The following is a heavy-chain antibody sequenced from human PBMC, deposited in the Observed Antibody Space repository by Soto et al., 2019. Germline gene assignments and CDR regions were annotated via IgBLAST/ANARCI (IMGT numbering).Heavy chain of an antibody. V-gene: IGHV1-69*02. CDR2: VNPILSMS. J-gene: IGHJ4*02. Sequence: GASVKVSCKASGDTFSFYTINWVRQAPGLGLEWMGRVNPILSMSNYAVSVKGRFTISRDNAKNTLYLQMNSLRAEDTAVYYCARGLGLYYFDYWGQGTLVTVSS. D-gene: IGHD1-26*01. CDR1: GDTFSFYT. CDR3: ARGLGLYYFDY.